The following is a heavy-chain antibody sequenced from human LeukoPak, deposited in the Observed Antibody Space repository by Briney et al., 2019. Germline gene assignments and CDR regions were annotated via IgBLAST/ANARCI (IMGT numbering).Heavy chain of an antibody. V-gene: IGHV3-21*01. CDR2: ISSSSSYI. CDR3: VRGRYNYGYIFDY. CDR1: GFTLSSYS. D-gene: IGHD5-18*01. Sequence: GGSLRLSCAVSGFTLSSYSMNWVRQAPGKGLEWASSISSSSSYIYCADSVKGRFTISRDNAKNSLYLQVNSLRAEDTAVYYCVRGRYNYGYIFDYWGQGTLVTVSS. J-gene: IGHJ4*02.